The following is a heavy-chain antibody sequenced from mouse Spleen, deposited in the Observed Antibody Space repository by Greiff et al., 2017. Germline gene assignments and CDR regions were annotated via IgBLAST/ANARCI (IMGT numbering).Heavy chain of an antibody. CDR2: INYDGSST. CDR1: GFTFSDYY. Sequence: EVQLVESEGGLVQPGSSMKLSCTASGFTFSDYYMAWVRQVPEKGLEWVANINYDGSSTYYLDSLKSRFIISRDNAKNILYLQMSSLKSEDTATYYCARDGDYGDYFYAMDYWGQGTSVTVSS. V-gene: IGHV5-16*01. CDR3: ARDGDYGDYFYAMDY. J-gene: IGHJ4*01. D-gene: IGHD2-13*01.